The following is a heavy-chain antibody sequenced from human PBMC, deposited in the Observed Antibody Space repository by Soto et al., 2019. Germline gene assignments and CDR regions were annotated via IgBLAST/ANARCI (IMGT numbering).Heavy chain of an antibody. Sequence: ASVKVSCTASGYTFTSYDINWVRQATGQGLEWMGWMNPNSGNTGYAQKFQGRVTMTRNTSISTAYMELSSLRSEDTAVYYCARGARTNYWNYYYYMDVWGKGTTVTVSS. J-gene: IGHJ6*03. CDR3: ARGARTNYWNYYYYMDV. CDR2: MNPNSGNT. D-gene: IGHD1-1*01. CDR1: GYTFTSYD. V-gene: IGHV1-8*01.